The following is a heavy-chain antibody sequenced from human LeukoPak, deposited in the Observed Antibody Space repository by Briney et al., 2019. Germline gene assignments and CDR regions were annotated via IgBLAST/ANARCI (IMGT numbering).Heavy chain of an antibody. D-gene: IGHD3-22*01. V-gene: IGHV3-30-3*01. CDR3: ARVYETNGYLY. CDR2: ISYDGSNK. CDR1: GFTFSSYA. Sequence: GGSLRLSCAASGFTFSSYAMHWVRQAPGKGLEWVAVISYDGSNKYYADSVKGRFTISRDNAKNTVYLQMNSLRVEDTAVYYCARVYETNGYLYWGQGSLVTVSS. J-gene: IGHJ4*02.